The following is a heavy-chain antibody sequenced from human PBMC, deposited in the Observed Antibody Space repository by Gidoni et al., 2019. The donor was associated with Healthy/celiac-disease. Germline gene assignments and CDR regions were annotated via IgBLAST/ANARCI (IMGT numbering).Heavy chain of an antibody. D-gene: IGHD6-13*01. CDR2: ISGSGGST. CDR3: AKVASSSWSPYYFDY. J-gene: IGHJ4*02. V-gene: IGHV3-23*01. CDR1: RFTFRSYA. Sequence: EVQLLESGGGLVQPGASLRLSCAAPRFTFRSYAMSWVRQAPGKGLEWVSAISGSGGSTYYADSVKGRFTISRDNSKNTLYLQMNSLRAEDTAVYYCAKVASSSWSPYYFDYWGQGTLVTVSS.